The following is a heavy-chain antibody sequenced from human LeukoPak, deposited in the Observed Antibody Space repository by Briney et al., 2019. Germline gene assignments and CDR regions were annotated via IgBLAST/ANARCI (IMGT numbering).Heavy chain of an antibody. J-gene: IGHJ6*03. D-gene: IGHD6-6*01. CDR3: ARGEYSSSDYYYYYMDV. Sequence: GPLRLSCAASGFTFSSYSMNWVRQAPGKGLEWVSYISSSSSTIYYADSVKGRFTISRDNAKNSLYLQMNSLRAEDTAVYYCARGEYSSSDYYYYYMDVWGKGTTVTVSS. V-gene: IGHV3-48*01. CDR2: ISSSSSTI. CDR1: GFTFSSYS.